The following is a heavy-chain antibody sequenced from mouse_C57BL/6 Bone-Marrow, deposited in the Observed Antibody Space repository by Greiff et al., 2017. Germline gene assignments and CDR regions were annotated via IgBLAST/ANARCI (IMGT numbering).Heavy chain of an antibody. CDR2: IRLKSDTYAT. V-gene: IGHV6-3*01. CDR1: GFTFSNYW. Sequence: EVQLQESGGGLVQPGGSMKISCVASGFTFSNYWMNWVRQSPEKGLEWVAQIRLKSDTYATHYAGSVKGRFTISRDDSKSSVYLQLNNLRAEDTGIYYCTVRYYFDYWGQGTTLTVSS. CDR3: TVRYYFDY. D-gene: IGHD2-14*01. J-gene: IGHJ2*01.